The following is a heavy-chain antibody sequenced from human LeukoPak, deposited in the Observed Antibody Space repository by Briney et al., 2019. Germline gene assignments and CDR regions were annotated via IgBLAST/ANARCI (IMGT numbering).Heavy chain of an antibody. CDR2: IIPIFGTA. CDR3: ARGGRYDPPPGLDWFDP. V-gene: IGHV1-69*01. J-gene: IGHJ5*02. D-gene: IGHD3-3*01. CDR1: GGTFSSYA. Sequence: VKVSCKASGGTFSSYAISWVRQAPGQGLEWMGGIIPIFGTANYAQKFQGRVTITADESTSTAYMELSSLRSEDTAVYYCARGGRYDPPPGLDWFDPWGQGTLVTVSS.